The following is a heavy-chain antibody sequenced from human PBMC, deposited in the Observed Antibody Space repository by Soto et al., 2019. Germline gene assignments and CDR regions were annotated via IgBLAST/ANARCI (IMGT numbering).Heavy chain of an antibody. D-gene: IGHD2-15*01. J-gene: IGHJ5*02. CDR3: ARAIVVVVAARVVNWFGP. Sequence: ASVKISCKASGYTFTSYAMHWVRQAPGQRLEWMGWINAGNGNTKYSQKFQGRVTITRDTSASTAYMELSSLRSEDTAVYYCARAIVVVVAARVVNWFGPCREGTLVT. V-gene: IGHV1-3*01. CDR2: INAGNGNT. CDR1: GYTFTSYA.